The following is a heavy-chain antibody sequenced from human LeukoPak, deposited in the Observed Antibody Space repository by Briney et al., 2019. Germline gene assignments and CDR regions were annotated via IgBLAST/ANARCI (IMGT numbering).Heavy chain of an antibody. Sequence: GESLKISCKGSGYSFTSYWIGWVRQMPGKGLEWMGITYPNDSDTRYSPSFQGQVTISVDKSISTAYVQWSSLKASDTAMYYCARHRNDVGTWFDPWGQGTLVTVSS. CDR2: TYPNDSDT. D-gene: IGHD1-1*01. CDR1: GYSFTSYW. J-gene: IGHJ5*02. CDR3: ARHRNDVGTWFDP. V-gene: IGHV5-51*01.